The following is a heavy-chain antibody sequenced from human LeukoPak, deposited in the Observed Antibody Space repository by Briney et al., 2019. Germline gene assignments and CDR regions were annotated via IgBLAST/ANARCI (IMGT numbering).Heavy chain of an antibody. CDR3: ARESRDKGDAFDI. CDR2: INPNSGGT. J-gene: IGHJ3*02. Sequence: ASVKVSCKASGYTFTGYYMHWVRQAPGQGLEWMGWINPNSGGTNYAQKFQGRVIMTRDTSISTAYMELSRLRSDDTAVYYCARESRDKGDAFDIWGQGTMVTVSS. D-gene: IGHD2-15*01. CDR1: GYTFTGYY. V-gene: IGHV1-2*02.